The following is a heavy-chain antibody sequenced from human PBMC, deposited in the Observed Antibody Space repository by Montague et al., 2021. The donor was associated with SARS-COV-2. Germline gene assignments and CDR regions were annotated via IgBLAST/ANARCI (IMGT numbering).Heavy chain of an antibody. D-gene: IGHD1-26*01. J-gene: IGHJ5*02. Sequence: SETLSLTCAVSGYSISSSNWWGWIRQAPGRGLEWIGYIYHTGSTYYNPSLKSRVTISVDTSKNQFSVKVTSVTAADTAVYYCARQGGSNYGWFDPWGQGTLVTVSS. V-gene: IGHV4-28*01. CDR2: IYHTGST. CDR1: GYSISSSNW. CDR3: ARQGGSNYGWFDP.